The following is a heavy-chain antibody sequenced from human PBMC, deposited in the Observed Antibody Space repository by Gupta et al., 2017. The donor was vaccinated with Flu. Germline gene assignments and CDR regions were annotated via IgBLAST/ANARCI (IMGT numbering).Heavy chain of an antibody. CDR1: EFTFSTYW. J-gene: IGHJ3*02. CDR3: ATWNHIVVDDPDDFDI. Sequence: EVQLVESGGGLVQPGGSLRLSCAASEFTFSTYWMVWVRQAPGKGPVWVSRISPDGSSIAYADSVKGRFTSSRDNTKSTLYLQMNSLRVEDTALYYCATWNHIVVDDPDDFDIWGQGTVVAVSS. V-gene: IGHV3-74*03. CDR2: ISPDGSSI. D-gene: IGHD2-21*01.